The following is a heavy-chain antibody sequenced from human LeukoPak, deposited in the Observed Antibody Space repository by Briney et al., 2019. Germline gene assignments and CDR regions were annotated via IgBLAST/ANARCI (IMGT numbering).Heavy chain of an antibody. CDR2: ISGSGGDT. CDR1: GFTFSSYW. CDR3: AKDQRIAAAGYYFDY. Sequence: PGGSLRLSCAASGFTFSSYWMSWVRQAPGKGLEWVSGISGSGGDTYYADSVKGRFTISRDNSKNTLYLQMNSLRAEDTAVYYCAKDQRIAAAGYYFDYWGQGTLVTVSS. V-gene: IGHV3-23*01. D-gene: IGHD6-13*01. J-gene: IGHJ4*02.